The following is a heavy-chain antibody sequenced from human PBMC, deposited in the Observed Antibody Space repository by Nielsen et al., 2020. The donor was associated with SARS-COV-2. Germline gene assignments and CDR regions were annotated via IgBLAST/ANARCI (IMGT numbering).Heavy chain of an antibody. D-gene: IGHD4-11*01. CDR1: GYTLTELS. J-gene: IGHJ4*02. CDR2: FDPEDGET. V-gene: IGHV1-24*01. Sequence: ASVKVSCKVSGYTLTELSMHWVRQAPGKGLEWMGGFDPEDGETIYAQKFQGRVTMTEDTSTDTAYMELSSLRSEDTAVYYCARIHDYSYYFDYWGQGTLVTVSS. CDR3: ARIHDYSYYFDY.